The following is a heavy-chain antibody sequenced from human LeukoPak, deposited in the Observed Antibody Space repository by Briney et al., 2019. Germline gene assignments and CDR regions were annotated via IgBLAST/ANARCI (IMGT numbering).Heavy chain of an antibody. CDR1: GFTFSSYA. D-gene: IGHD3-10*01. V-gene: IGHV3-23*01. Sequence: GGSLRLSCAASGFTFSSYAMSWVRQAPGKGLEWVSTISGSGAYTYYADSVKGRFTISRDNPKNTPYLQMNSLRAEDTAVYYCAKYFASGSYYKLPHWGQGTLVTVSS. CDR2: ISGSGAYT. CDR3: AKYFASGSYYKLPH. J-gene: IGHJ1*01.